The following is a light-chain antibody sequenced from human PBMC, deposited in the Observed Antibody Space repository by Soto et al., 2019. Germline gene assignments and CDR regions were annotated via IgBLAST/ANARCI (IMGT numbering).Light chain of an antibody. J-gene: IGKJ5*01. Sequence: EIVVTQSPCTLSLSPGERATLSCRASQSVTKNELNWYQQKPGQAPRLLIYGASIRATGIPDRFSGSGSETDFTLTISRLEHEDFALYYCQQYGSSDPITFGQGTRLEIK. CDR3: QQYGSSDPIT. CDR1: QSVTKNE. V-gene: IGKV3-20*01. CDR2: GAS.